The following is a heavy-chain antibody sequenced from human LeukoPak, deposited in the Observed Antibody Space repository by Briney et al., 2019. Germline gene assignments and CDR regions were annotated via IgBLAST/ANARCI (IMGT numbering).Heavy chain of an antibody. D-gene: IGHD6-13*01. Sequence: ASVKVSCKASGYTFISYGISWVRQAPGQGLEWMGWSSGYNGNTNYAQNLQGRVTMTTDTSTSTAYMELRSLRFDDTAVYYCARGSAAGSGWWFDPWGQGTLVTVSS. V-gene: IGHV1-18*01. CDR1: GYTFISYG. CDR2: SSGYNGNT. J-gene: IGHJ5*02. CDR3: ARGSAAGSGWWFDP.